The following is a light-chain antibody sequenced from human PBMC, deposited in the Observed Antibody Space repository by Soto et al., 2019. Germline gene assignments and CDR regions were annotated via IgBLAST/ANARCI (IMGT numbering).Light chain of an antibody. CDR1: QSISSW. CDR2: DAS. Sequence: DIQMTQSPSTLSASVGDRVTITCRASQSISSWLAWYQQKPGKAPKLLIYDASSLESGVPSRFSGRGSGTEFTLTISSLQPDDFATYYCQQYNSYLSTFGPGTKVDIK. V-gene: IGKV1-5*01. J-gene: IGKJ3*01. CDR3: QQYNSYLST.